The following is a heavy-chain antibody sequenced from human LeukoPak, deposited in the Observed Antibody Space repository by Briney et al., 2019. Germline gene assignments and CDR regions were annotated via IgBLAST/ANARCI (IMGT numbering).Heavy chain of an antibody. CDR3: AKDEFVASDFTGAFDI. D-gene: IGHD2-8*02. CDR2: ISWNSGSI. V-gene: IGHV3-9*03. J-gene: IGHJ3*02. Sequence: GGSLRLSCAASGFTFDDYAMQWVRQAPGKGLEWVSGISWNSGSIGYADSVKGRFTIYRDNAKNSLYLKMNSLRADDMALYYCAKDEFVASDFTGAFDIRGQGTMVTVSS. CDR1: GFTFDDYA.